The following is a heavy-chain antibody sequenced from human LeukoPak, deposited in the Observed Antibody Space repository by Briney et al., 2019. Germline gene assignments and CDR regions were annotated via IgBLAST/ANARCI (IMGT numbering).Heavy chain of an antibody. CDR1: GGSFSGYY. V-gene: IGHV4-34*01. D-gene: IGHD6-6*01. Sequence: SETLSLTCAVYGGSFSGYYWSWIRQPPGKGLEWIGEINHSGSTNYNPSLKSRVTISVDTSKNQFSLKLSSVTAADTAVYYCARPSIAARHFDYWGQGTLVAVSS. J-gene: IGHJ4*02. CDR3: ARPSIAARHFDY. CDR2: INHSGST.